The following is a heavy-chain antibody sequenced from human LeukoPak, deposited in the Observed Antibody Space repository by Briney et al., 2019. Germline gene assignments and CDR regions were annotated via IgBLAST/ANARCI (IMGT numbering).Heavy chain of an antibody. CDR2: ISGSGDST. Sequence: GGSLRLSCAASGFTFSSYAMSWVRQAPGKGLEWVSAISGSGDSTYYADSVKGRFTISRDNSKSTLYLQMDSLGAEDTAVYYCAVQGGGYYYYYGMDVWGQGTTVTVSS. V-gene: IGHV3-23*01. D-gene: IGHD3-16*01. CDR3: AVQGGGYYYYYGMDV. J-gene: IGHJ6*02. CDR1: GFTFSSYA.